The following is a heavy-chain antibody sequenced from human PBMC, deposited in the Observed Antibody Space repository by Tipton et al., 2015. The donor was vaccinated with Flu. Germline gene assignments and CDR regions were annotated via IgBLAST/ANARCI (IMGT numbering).Heavy chain of an antibody. CDR2: IYPGDSDT. V-gene: IGHV5-51*03. CDR1: GYTFTTSW. CDR3: ARPRGRTTGWYEGADF. D-gene: IGHD6-19*01. J-gene: IGHJ4*02. Sequence: VQLVQSGAEVKKAGESLKISCKTSGYTFTTSWIGWVRQMPGKGLEWMGIIYPGDSDTRYSPSFQGLVTISADKSINTAYLQWYCLRASDTAMYYCARPRGRTTGWYEGADFWGQGTLVTVSS.